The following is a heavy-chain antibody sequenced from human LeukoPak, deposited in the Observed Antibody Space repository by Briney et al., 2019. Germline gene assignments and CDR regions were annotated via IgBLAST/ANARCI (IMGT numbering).Heavy chain of an antibody. CDR2: IYYSGST. CDR3: ARVAWIPIGGVIVTAFDY. D-gene: IGHD3-16*02. Sequence: NPSETLSLTCTVSGGSISSYYWSWIRQPPGKGLEWIGNIYYSGSTNYNPSLKSRVTISVDTSKNQFSLKLSSVTAADTAVYYCARVAWIPIGGVIVTAFDYWGQGTLVTVSS. CDR1: GGSISSYY. V-gene: IGHV4-59*08. J-gene: IGHJ4*02.